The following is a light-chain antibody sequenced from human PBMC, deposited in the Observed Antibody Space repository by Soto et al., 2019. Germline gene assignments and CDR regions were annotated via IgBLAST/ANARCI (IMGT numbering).Light chain of an antibody. V-gene: IGKV1-5*03. CDR2: KAS. J-gene: IGKJ5*01. CDR1: QSMSSW. Sequence: DIEMTQSPSTLSASVGYRFTITCRASQSMSSWLAWYQEKPGKAAKFLIYKASTLESGVPSRSSGSGFGTEFTLTISSLQPDDFATYCCPHSTSYLNTFAQLTQREIK. CDR3: PHSTSYLNT.